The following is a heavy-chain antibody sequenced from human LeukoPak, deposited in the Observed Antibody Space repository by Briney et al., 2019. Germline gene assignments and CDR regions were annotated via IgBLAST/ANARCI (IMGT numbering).Heavy chain of an antibody. CDR3: ARDYYDSSHSFDY. J-gene: IGHJ4*02. V-gene: IGHV1-2*02. Sequence: ASVKVSCKASGYTFTGYYMHWVRQAPGQGLEWMGWINPNSGGTNYAQKFQGRVTMTRDTSISTAYMELSRLRSDDTAVYYCARDYYDSSHSFDYWGQGTLATVSS. CDR1: GYTFTGYY. D-gene: IGHD3-22*01. CDR2: INPNSGGT.